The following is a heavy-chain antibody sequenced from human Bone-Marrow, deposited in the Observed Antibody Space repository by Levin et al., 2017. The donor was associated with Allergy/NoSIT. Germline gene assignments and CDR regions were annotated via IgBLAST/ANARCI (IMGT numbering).Heavy chain of an antibody. CDR1: GGSVRSGSYY. D-gene: IGHD4-17*01. CDR3: AGDRGGGYGDSYFDI. J-gene: IGHJ4*02. CDR2: IYYSGSP. V-gene: IGHV4-61*01. Sequence: SETLSLTCTVSGGSVRSGSYYWSWIRQPPGKRLEWIGYIYYSGSPNYNPSLKSRVSISVDRSKNQFSLRLSSVTAADTAVYYCAGDRGGGYGDSYFDIWGQGTLVTVSS.